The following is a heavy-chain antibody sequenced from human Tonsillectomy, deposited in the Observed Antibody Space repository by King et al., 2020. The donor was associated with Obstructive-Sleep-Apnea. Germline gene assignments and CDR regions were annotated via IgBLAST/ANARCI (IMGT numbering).Heavy chain of an antibody. CDR2: IIPFFGIA. CDR3: ARSRKEMATIGDYYYGMDV. Sequence: VQLVESGAEVKNSGSPVKVSCKASGGTFSSYAISWVRQAPGQGLEWMGGIIPFFGIANYAQKFQGRVTITADKSTSTAYMELSSLRSEDTAVYYCARSRKEMATIGDYYYGMDVWGQGTTVTVSS. D-gene: IGHD5-24*01. J-gene: IGHJ6*02. CDR1: GGTFSSYA. V-gene: IGHV1-69*17.